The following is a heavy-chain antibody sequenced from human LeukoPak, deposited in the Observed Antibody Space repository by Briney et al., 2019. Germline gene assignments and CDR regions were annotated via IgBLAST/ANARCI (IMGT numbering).Heavy chain of an antibody. D-gene: IGHD3-10*01. CDR1: GGSISSYY. CDR3: ARRKTRYYYGSGSCSNWFDP. Sequence: PSETLSLTCTVSGGSISSYYWSWIRQPPGKGLEWIGYIYYSGSTNYNPSLKSRVTISVDTSKNQFSLKLSSVTAADTAVYYCARRKTRYYYGSGSCSNWFDPWGQGTLVTVSS. V-gene: IGHV4-59*01. J-gene: IGHJ5*02. CDR2: IYYSGST.